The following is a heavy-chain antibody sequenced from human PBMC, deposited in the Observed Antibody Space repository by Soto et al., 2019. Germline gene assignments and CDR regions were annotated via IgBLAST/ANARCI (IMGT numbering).Heavy chain of an antibody. CDR3: ARGRGWYEY. V-gene: IGHV1-3*01. J-gene: IGHJ4*02. CDR2: IDAGNGKT. CDR1: GYIFNRYV. D-gene: IGHD6-19*01. Sequence: QVQLVQSGAEVKKPGASVKVSCKASGYIFNRYVMHWVRQAPGQRPEWMGWIDAGNGKTKYSEKFQGRVTITRDTSASTAYMELSTLRSEDTAVYYCARGRGWYEYWGQGTQVIVSS.